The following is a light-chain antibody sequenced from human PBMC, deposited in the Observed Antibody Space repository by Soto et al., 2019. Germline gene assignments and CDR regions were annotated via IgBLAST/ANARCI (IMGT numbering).Light chain of an antibody. J-gene: IGKJ1*01. CDR1: QSVSSN. CDR3: QQYRSWPRT. Sequence: EIVMTQSPVTLSVSPGERTTLSCRASQSVSSNLAWYQQRPGQAPRLLVYGATTRATDAPAKFRGRGSGTEFSLTISSLQSEDSATYYCQQYRSWPRTFGQGSKVEI. V-gene: IGKV3-15*01. CDR2: GAT.